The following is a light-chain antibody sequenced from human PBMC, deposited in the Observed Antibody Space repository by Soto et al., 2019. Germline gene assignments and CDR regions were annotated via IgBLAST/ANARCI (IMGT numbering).Light chain of an antibody. CDR1: SSDVGAYKY. V-gene: IGLV2-8*01. CDR2: EVT. CDR3: TSYVGSDIWV. J-gene: IGLJ3*02. Sequence: QSALTQPPSASGSPGQSVTIYCTGTSSDVGAYKYVSCYQQYPGKAPQLMIYEVTKRPSGVPDRFSGSKSGHTACLTVSGLQVEEEVDSDCTSYVGSDIWVFGGGTKLTVL.